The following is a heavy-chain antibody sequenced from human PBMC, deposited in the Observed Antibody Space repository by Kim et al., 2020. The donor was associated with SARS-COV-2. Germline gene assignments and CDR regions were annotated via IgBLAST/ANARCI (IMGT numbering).Heavy chain of an antibody. Sequence: GDSVKSRFTLTRDNAKNTLYLQMNSLRAEDTAVYYCARDRSGDYYYGMDVWGQGTTVTVSS. J-gene: IGHJ6*02. CDR3: ARDRSGDYYYGMDV. D-gene: IGHD1-26*01. V-gene: IGHV3-7*01.